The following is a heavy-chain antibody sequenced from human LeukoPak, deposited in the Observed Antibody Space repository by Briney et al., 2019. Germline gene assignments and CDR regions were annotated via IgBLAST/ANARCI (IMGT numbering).Heavy chain of an antibody. CDR1: GGSISNYY. CDR2: IYYTGST. D-gene: IGHD3-22*01. Sequence: SVTLSLTCTVSGGSISNYYWSWIRQPPGKGLEWFGYIYYTGSTNYNPSLKSRVTISVDTSRNQFSLKLSSVTAADTAVYYCAGGGDSAGYYYPMFHYWGQGTLVTVSS. CDR3: AGGGDSAGYYYPMFHY. V-gene: IGHV4-59*01. J-gene: IGHJ4*02.